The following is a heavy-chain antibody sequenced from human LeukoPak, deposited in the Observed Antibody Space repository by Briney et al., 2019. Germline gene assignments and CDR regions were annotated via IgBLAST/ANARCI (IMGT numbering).Heavy chain of an antibody. CDR3: ARAGGSYGSDDAFDI. V-gene: IGHV4-30-4*08. J-gene: IGHJ3*02. D-gene: IGHD1-26*01. CDR2: IYYSGST. CDR1: GVSISSGDYY. Sequence: PSETLPLTCTVSGVSISSGDYYWSWIRQPPGKGLEWIGYIYYSGSTYYNPSLKSRVTISVDTSKNQFSLKLSSVTAADTAVYYCARAGGSYGSDDAFDIWGQGTMVTVSS.